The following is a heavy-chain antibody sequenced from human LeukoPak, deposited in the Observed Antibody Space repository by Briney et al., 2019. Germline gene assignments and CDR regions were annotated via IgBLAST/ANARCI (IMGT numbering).Heavy chain of an antibody. CDR2: INHSGST. D-gene: IGHD2-21*02. V-gene: IGHV4-34*01. J-gene: IGHJ3*02. Sequence: PSETLSLTCAVYGGSFSGYYWGWIRQPPGKGLEWIGEINHSGSTNYNPSLKSRVTISVDTSKNQFSLKLSSVTAADTAVYYCVAHIVVVTAIDYDAFDIWGQGTMVTVSS. CDR1: GGSFSGYY. CDR3: VAHIVVVTAIDYDAFDI.